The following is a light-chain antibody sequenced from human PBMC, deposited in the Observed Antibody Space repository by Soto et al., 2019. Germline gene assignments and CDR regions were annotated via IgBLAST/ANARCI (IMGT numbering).Light chain of an antibody. CDR1: SSDVGGYNY. CDR2: EVS. V-gene: IGLV2-14*01. CDR3: SSYTSSSPLYV. J-gene: IGLJ1*01. Sequence: QSVLTQPASVSGSPGQSITISCTGTSSDVGGYNYVSWYQQHPGKAPKLMIYEVSNRPSGVSNRFSGSKSGNTASLTISGLQAEDEADYYCSSYTSSSPLYVFGTGTK.